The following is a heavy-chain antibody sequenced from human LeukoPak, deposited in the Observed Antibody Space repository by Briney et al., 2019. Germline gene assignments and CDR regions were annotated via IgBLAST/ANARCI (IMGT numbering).Heavy chain of an antibody. J-gene: IGHJ4*01. CDR3: AKSGGYGLIDY. CDR1: VVSISSSFYY. CDR2: IYYSGST. Sequence: SETLSLTCSVSVVSISSSFYYFGWVRPPPGKGLEWIGSIYYSGSTYYNASLKSRVTISLDTSRNQVSLKLNSVTATDTAVYYCAKSGGYGLIDYWGQGTLVSVSS. D-gene: IGHD1-26*01. V-gene: IGHV4-39*01.